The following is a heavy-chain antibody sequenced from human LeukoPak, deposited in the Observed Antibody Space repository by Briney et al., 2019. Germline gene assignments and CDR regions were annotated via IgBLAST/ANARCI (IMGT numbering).Heavy chain of an antibody. CDR2: ISGSGGST. V-gene: IGHV3-23*01. J-gene: IGHJ4*02. CDR3: AKGSGYYYPFDY. Sequence: GGSLRLSCAASGFTFSSYGMHWVRQAPGKGLEWVSAISGSGGSTYYADSVKGRFTISRDNSKNTLYLQMNSLRAEDTAVYYCAKGSGYYYPFDYWGQGTLVTVSS. D-gene: IGHD3-22*01. CDR1: GFTFSSYG.